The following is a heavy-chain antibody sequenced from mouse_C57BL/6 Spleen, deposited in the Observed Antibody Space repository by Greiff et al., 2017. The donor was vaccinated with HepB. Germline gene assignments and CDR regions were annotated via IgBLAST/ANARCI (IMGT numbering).Heavy chain of an antibody. Sequence: EVQLVESGGGLVQPKGSLKLSCAASGFSFNTYAMNWVRQAPGKGLEWVARIRSKSNNYATYYADSVKDRFTISRDDSESMLYLQMNNLKTEDTAMYYCVRHSSYYYGSEAMDYWGQGTSVTVSS. V-gene: IGHV10-1*01. CDR2: IRSKSNNYAT. CDR1: GFSFNTYA. CDR3: VRHSSYYYGSEAMDY. J-gene: IGHJ4*01. D-gene: IGHD1-1*01.